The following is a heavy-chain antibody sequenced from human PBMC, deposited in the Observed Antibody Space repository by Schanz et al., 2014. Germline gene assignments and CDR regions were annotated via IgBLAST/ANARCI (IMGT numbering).Heavy chain of an antibody. D-gene: IGHD2-21*01. Sequence: QVQLVQSGAEVKKPGASVKVSCKASGYNITSNDVTWVRQATGQGLEWMGWMNPNSGNTGYAQKFQGRVTMTRNTSISTAYMELSSLRSEDTAVYYCARDRLECGAECYSVEVFEIWGQGTLVIVSS. J-gene: IGHJ4*02. CDR2: MNPNSGNT. CDR3: ARDRLECGAECYSVEVFEI. V-gene: IGHV1-8*01. CDR1: GYNITSND.